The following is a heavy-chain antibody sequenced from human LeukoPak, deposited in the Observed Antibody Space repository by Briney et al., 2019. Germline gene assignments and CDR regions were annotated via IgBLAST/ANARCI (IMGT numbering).Heavy chain of an antibody. CDR1: GFTFSNYW. D-gene: IGHD3-16*02. V-gene: IGHV3-74*01. CDR2: INSDGTTT. CDR3: VRAPATVKFDP. J-gene: IGHJ5*02. Sequence: GGSLRLSCAASGFTFSNYWMHWVRQSPGEGLMWVSRINSDGTTTRYADSVKGRFTISRDNAKNTLYLQINSLRAEDTAVYYCVRAPATVKFDPWGQGTLVTVSS.